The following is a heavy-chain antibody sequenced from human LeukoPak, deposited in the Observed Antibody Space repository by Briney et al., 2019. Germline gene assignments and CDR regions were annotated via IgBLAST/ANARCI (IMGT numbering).Heavy chain of an antibody. CDR2: IKSKTDGGTT. V-gene: IGHV3-15*01. CDR1: GFTFSNAW. J-gene: IGHJ4*02. D-gene: IGHD2-2*01. Sequence: GGSLRLSCAASGFTFSNAWMSWVRQAPGKGLEWVGRIKSKTDGGTTDYAAPVKGRFTISRDDSKITLYLQMNSLKTEDTAVYYCTTDTIVVVPAALPRDYWGQGTLVTVSS. CDR3: TTDTIVVVPAALPRDY.